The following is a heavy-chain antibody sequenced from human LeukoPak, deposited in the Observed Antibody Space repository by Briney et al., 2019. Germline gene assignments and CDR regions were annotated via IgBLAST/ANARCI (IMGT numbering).Heavy chain of an antibody. Sequence: GASVKVSCKVYGYTFTTYGISWVRQAPGQGLEWMGWISAYNDNTKYAQKFQGRVTMTTDTATSTAYMELRSLRSDDTAVYYCAIWFGELLPGYWGQGTLVTVSS. V-gene: IGHV1-18*01. D-gene: IGHD3-10*01. CDR3: AIWFGELLPGY. CDR2: ISAYNDNT. J-gene: IGHJ4*02. CDR1: GYTFTTYG.